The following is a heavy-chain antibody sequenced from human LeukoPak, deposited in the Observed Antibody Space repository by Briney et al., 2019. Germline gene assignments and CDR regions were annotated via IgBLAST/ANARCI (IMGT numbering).Heavy chain of an antibody. J-gene: IGHJ4*02. CDR2: ISYDGSNK. Sequence: GGSLRLSRAASGFTFSSYAMHWVRQAPGKGLEWVAVISYDGSNKYYADSVKGRFTISRDNSKNTLYQQMTSLRAEDTAVYYCASLTAISSSSVFDYWGQGTLVTVSS. CDR1: GFTFSSYA. V-gene: IGHV3-30-3*01. D-gene: IGHD6-6*01. CDR3: ASLTAISSSSVFDY.